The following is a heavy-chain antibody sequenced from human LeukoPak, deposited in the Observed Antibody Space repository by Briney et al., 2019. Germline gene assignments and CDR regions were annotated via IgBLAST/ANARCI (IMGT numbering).Heavy chain of an antibody. Sequence: GGSLRLSCAASGFTFSSYEMNWVRQAPGKGLEWGSYISSSGGTIYYADSVKGRFTISRDSAKNSLYLQMNSLRAEDTAVYYCARGLGTIFGVADYWGQGTLVTVSS. V-gene: IGHV3-48*03. CDR2: ISSSGGTI. CDR1: GFTFSSYE. CDR3: ARGLGTIFGVADY. D-gene: IGHD3-3*01. J-gene: IGHJ4*02.